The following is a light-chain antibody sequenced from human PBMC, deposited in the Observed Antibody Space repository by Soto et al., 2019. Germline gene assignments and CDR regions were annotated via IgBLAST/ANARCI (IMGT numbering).Light chain of an antibody. J-gene: IGKJ5*01. V-gene: IGKV3-11*01. CDR2: HTS. CDR3: QQADTFPIT. CDR1: QSIGLA. Sequence: EVVLTQAPSTLAFSPVNGSTLPGRASQSIGLAIAWYQHKPGQAPRLLIYHTSNRATGIPARFSGSGSGTDFTLTISSLEPEDFATYYCQQADTFPITFGQGTRLEIK.